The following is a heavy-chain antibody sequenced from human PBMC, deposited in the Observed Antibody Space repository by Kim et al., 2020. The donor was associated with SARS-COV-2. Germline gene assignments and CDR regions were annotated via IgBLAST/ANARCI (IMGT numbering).Heavy chain of an antibody. Sequence: GGSLRLSCAASGFTFSDYWMHWVRQAPGKGLEWVAHINRDGSSTNYADSVQGRFTISRDTAKNTVFLQMKSLRAADTAVYYCLRDEGWEKFYDSWGQVTL. D-gene: IGHD1-26*01. V-gene: IGHV3-74*01. CDR1: GFTFSDYW. CDR3: LRDEGWEKFYDS. J-gene: IGHJ4*02. CDR2: INRDGSST.